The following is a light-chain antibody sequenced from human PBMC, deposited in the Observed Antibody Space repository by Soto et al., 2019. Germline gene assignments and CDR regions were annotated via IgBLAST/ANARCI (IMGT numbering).Light chain of an antibody. CDR1: QTIGSW. CDR3: QKYNSAPWT. V-gene: IGKV1-27*01. CDR2: AAS. Sequence: DIQMTQSPSTLSASVGDRVTVTCRASQTIGSWLAWYQQKPGRAPKLLIYAASTLQSGVPSRFSGSGSGTDFTLTISSLQPEDVATYYCQKYNSAPWTFGQGTKVDI. J-gene: IGKJ1*01.